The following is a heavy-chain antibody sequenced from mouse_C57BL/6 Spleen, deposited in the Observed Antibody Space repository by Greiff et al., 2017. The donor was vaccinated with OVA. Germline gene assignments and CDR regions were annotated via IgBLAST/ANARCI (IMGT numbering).Heavy chain of an antibody. CDR3: ATKPPYYYAMDY. D-gene: IGHD1-3*01. V-gene: IGHV5-17*01. Sequence: EVKLMESGGGLVKPGGSLKLTCAASGFTFSDYGMHWVRQAPEKGLEWVAYISSGSSTIYYADTVKGRFTISRDNAKNTLFLQMTSLRSEDTAMYYCATKPPYYYAMDYWGQGTSVTVSS. J-gene: IGHJ4*01. CDR2: ISSGSSTI. CDR1: GFTFSDYG.